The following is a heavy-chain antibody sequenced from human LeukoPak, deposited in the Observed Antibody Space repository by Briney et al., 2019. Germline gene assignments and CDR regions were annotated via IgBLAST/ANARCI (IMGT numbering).Heavy chain of an antibody. CDR2: IVVGSGNT. CDR1: GFTFTSSA. CDR3: AADPANYYYYGMDV. J-gene: IGHJ6*02. Sequence: TSVKVSCKASGFTFTSSAMQWVRQARGQRLEWIGWIVVGSGNTNYAQKFQERVTIIRDMSTSTAYMELSSLRSEDTAVYYCAADPANYYYYGMDVWGQGTTVTVSS. V-gene: IGHV1-58*02.